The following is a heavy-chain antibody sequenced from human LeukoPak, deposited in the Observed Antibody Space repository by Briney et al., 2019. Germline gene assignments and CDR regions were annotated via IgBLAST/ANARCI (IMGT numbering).Heavy chain of an antibody. V-gene: IGHV3-23*01. CDR3: AKDAPDIVVVPAAIHFDY. J-gene: IGHJ4*02. CDR1: GFTFSSYA. D-gene: IGHD2-2*02. CDR2: ISGSGGST. Sequence: GGSLRLSCAASGFTFSSYAMSWVRHAPGKGLELVSAISGSGGSTYYADSVKGRFTISRDNSKNTLYLQMNSLRAEDTAVYYCAKDAPDIVVVPAAIHFDYWGQGTLVTVSS.